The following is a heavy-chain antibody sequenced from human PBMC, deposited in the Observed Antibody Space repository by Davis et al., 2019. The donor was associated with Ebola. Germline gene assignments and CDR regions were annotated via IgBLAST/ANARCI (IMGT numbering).Heavy chain of an antibody. Sequence: SETLSLTCAVPGGSTSSGGYSSSWIRQPPGKGLERIGDIYYIGTTYYNPSLKSRSTMSVDTSTNQFPLKMSTVTAAATAMYYCARAGGAYCSGDCSPFDYWGQGSLVTVSS. V-gene: IGHV4-30-4*07. CDR2: IYYIGTT. J-gene: IGHJ4*02. CDR1: GGSTSSGGYS. D-gene: IGHD2-21*02. CDR3: ARAGGAYCSGDCSPFDY.